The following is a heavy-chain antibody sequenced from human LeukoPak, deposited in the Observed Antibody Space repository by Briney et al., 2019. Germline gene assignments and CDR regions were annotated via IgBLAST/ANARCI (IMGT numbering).Heavy chain of an antibody. V-gene: IGHV1-46*01. Sequence: GASVKVSCKASGDTFTNYYMHWVRQAPGQGLEWMGIINPTGDSTRYAQEFQGRVTMTRDTSTSTVYMELSSLRSEDTAVYYCARWAGARPGGYYDFWTGPYDYWGQGSLVTVSS. CDR1: GDTFTNYY. J-gene: IGHJ4*02. CDR2: INPTGDST. CDR3: ARWAGARPGGYYDFWTGPYDY. D-gene: IGHD3-3*01.